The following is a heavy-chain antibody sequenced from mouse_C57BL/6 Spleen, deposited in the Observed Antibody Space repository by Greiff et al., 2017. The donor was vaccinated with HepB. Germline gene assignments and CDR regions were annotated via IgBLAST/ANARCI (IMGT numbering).Heavy chain of an antibody. V-gene: IGHV1-26*01. CDR1: GYTFTDYY. CDR3: ARQLSPH. D-gene: IGHD3-2*02. CDR2: INPNNGGT. Sequence: EVQLQQSGPELVKPGASVKISCKASGYTFTDYYMNWVKQSHGKSLEWIGDINPNNGGTSYNQKFKGKATLTVDKSSSTAYMELRSLTSDDSAVYYGARQLSPHWGQGTTLTVSS. J-gene: IGHJ2*01.